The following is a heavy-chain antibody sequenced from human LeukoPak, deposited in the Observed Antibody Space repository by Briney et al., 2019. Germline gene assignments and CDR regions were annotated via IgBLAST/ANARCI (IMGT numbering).Heavy chain of an antibody. CDR2: IDWDDNK. Sequence: SGPALVKPTQTLTLTCTFSGFSLTTTGMCVSWIRQPPGKALEWPAVIDWDDNKFYSTSLKTRLTISKDTSKNQVVLTVTNMDPGDTATYYCARCIAEGGTGWFDPWGQGTLVTVSS. CDR3: ARCIAEGGTGWFDP. J-gene: IGHJ5*02. CDR1: GFSLTTTGMC. D-gene: IGHD6-13*01. V-gene: IGHV2-70*01.